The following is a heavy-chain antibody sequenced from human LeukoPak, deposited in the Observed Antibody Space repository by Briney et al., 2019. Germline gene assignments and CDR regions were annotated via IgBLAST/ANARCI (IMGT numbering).Heavy chain of an antibody. D-gene: IGHD6-19*01. J-gene: IGHJ4*02. CDR3: AKGAALGYSSGWYYFDY. V-gene: IGHV3-23*01. CDR2: ISGGGGST. Sequence: PGGSLRLSCAASGFTFSSYAMSWVRQTPGKGLEWVSAISGGGGSTYYADSVKGRFTISRDNSENTLFLQMNSLRAEDTAVYYCAKGAALGYSSGWYYFDYWGQGSLVSVSS. CDR1: GFTFSSYA.